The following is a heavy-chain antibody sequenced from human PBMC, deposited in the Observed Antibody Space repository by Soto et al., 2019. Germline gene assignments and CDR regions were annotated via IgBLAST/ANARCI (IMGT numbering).Heavy chain of an antibody. CDR3: ARDYDSTGYYDYYYGVDV. D-gene: IGHD3-22*01. J-gene: IGHJ6*02. CDR1: GYTFTSYD. CDR2: MNPNSGNT. Sequence: QVQLVQSGAAVKKPGASVKVSCKASGYTFTSYDINWVRQATGQGLEWMGWMNPNSGNTGYAQKFQGRVTMTRNTSISTAYMELSSLRSEDTAVYYCARDYDSTGYYDYYYGVDVWGQGTTVTVSS. V-gene: IGHV1-8*01.